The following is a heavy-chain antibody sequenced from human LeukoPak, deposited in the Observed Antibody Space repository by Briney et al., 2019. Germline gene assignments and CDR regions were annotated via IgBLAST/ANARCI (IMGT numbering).Heavy chain of an antibody. CDR3: ARHFGYDSTGYAFDI. CDR2: IYYSVST. CDR1: GGSISGYY. J-gene: IGHJ3*02. Sequence: SETLSLTCTVSGGSISGYYWSWIRQPPGKRLEWIGYIYYSVSTNYNPSLKSRVTISVDTSKNQFSLKLTSVTAADTAVYYCARHFGYDSTGYAFDIWGQGTMVTVSS. D-gene: IGHD3-22*01. V-gene: IGHV4-59*08.